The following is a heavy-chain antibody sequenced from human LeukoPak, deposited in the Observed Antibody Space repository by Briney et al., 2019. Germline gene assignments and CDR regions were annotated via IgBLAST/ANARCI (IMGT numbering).Heavy chain of an antibody. V-gene: IGHV4-59*08. CDR3: AKSGSYYYYYMDF. CDR1: GDSISSYY. CDR2: IDYSGST. Sequence: PSETLSLTCTVSGDSISSYYWSWIRQPPGKGLEWIGYIDYSGSTSYSPSLKSRVTMSVDTSKKQFSLKLTSVTAADTAVYYCAKSGSYYYYYMDFWGKGTTVTVSS. J-gene: IGHJ6*03. D-gene: IGHD3-10*01.